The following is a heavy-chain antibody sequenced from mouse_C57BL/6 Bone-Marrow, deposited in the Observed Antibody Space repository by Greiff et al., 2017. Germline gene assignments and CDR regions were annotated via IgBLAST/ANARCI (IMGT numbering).Heavy chain of an antibody. CDR1: GFNFKDDY. Sequence: EVQLKESGAELVRPGASVKMSCTASGFNFKDDYMHWVKQRPEQGLEWIGWIDPENGDTEYASKFQGKATITADTSSNTAYLQISSLTSEATAVYYCTTGISAWFAYGGQGTLVTVSA. J-gene: IGHJ3*01. CDR2: IDPENGDT. V-gene: IGHV14-4*01. CDR3: TTGISAWFAY.